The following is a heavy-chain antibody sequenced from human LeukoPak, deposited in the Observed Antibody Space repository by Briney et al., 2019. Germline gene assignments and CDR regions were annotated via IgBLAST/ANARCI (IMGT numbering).Heavy chain of an antibody. D-gene: IGHD4-23*01. CDR2: INHSGST. CDR3: ARGEDYGGKSRWFDP. CDR1: GGSFSGYD. J-gene: IGHJ5*02. Sequence: SGTLSLTCAVSGGSFSGYDWSWIRQPPGKGLEWIWEINHSGSTKYNPSLKSRVTTSLDTSKNQFSMKLNSQTAADTAVYYCARGEDYGGKSRWFDPWGQGTLVTVSS. V-gene: IGHV4-34*01.